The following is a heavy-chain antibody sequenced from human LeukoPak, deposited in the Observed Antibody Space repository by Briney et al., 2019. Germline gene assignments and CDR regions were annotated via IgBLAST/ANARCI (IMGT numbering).Heavy chain of an antibody. CDR3: ARPSIAAAGGGDFDY. CDR2: IYYSGST. CDR1: GGSISSYY. D-gene: IGHD6-13*01. Sequence: SETLSLTCTVSGGSISSYYWSWIRQPPGKGLEWIGSIYYSGSTYYNPSLKSRVTISVDTSKNQFSLKLSSVTAADTAVYYCARPSIAAAGGGDFDYWGQGTLVTVSS. J-gene: IGHJ4*02. V-gene: IGHV4-59*05.